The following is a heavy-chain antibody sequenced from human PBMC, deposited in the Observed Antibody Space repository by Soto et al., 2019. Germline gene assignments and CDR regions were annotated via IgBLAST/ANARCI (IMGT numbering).Heavy chain of an antibody. V-gene: IGHV4-34*01. Sequence: GSLRLSCAASGFTFSSYSMNWIRQPPGKGLEWIGEINHSGSTNYNPSLKSRVTISVDTSKNQFSLKLSSVTAADTAVYYCARGKGLEMATIRVPFDYWGQGTLVTVSS. D-gene: IGHD5-12*01. CDR2: INHSGST. CDR1: GFTFSSYS. J-gene: IGHJ4*02. CDR3: ARGKGLEMATIRVPFDY.